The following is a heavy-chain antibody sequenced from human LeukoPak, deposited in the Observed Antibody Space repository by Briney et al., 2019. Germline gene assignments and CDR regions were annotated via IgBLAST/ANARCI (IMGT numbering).Heavy chain of an antibody. V-gene: IGHV4-34*01. J-gene: IGHJ5*02. D-gene: IGHD3-22*01. CDR3: ARVGYYDSSGYCSP. CDR1: GGSFSGYY. Sequence: SETLSLTCAVYGGSFSGYYWSWIRQPPGKGLEWIGEINHSGSTNYNPSLKSRVTISVDTSKNQFSLKLSSVTAADTAVYYCARVGYYDSSGYCSPWGQGTLVTVSS. CDR2: INHSGST.